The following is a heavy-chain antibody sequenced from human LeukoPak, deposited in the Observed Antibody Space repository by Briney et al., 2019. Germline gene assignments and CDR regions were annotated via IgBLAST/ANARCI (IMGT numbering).Heavy chain of an antibody. Sequence: GSLRLSCAASGNYWMTWVRQAPGKGLEWVANIKQDGSETFYVDSVKGRFTISRDNAKYSLYLQMNSLRAEDTAVYYCARGISSSWSGDAFDIWGQGTMVTVSS. CDR2: IKQDGSET. CDR1: GNYW. D-gene: IGHD6-13*01. J-gene: IGHJ3*02. V-gene: IGHV3-7*03. CDR3: ARGISSSWSGDAFDI.